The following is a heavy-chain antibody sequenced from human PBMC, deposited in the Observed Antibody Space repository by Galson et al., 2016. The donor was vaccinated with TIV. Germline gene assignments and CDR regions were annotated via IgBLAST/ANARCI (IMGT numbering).Heavy chain of an antibody. CDR1: GGTLRTNA. D-gene: IGHD6-25*01. Sequence: SVKVSCKASGGTLRTNAISWVRQAPGQGPEWMGGIIPLLATANYAQKFQGRVTVTTDKTASTTYMELRSLRSEDSAVYYCATSTIAARPMDSWGQGTRVTVSS. V-gene: IGHV1-69*10. J-gene: IGHJ5*01. CDR3: ATSTIAARPMDS. CDR2: IIPLLATA.